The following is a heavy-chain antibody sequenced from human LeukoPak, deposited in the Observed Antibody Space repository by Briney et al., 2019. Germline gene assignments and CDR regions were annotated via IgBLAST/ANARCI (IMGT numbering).Heavy chain of an antibody. D-gene: IGHD3-10*01. CDR3: ARDLWFGEVRAFDI. CDR2: ISSSSSYI. V-gene: IGHV3-21*01. J-gene: IGHJ3*02. CDR1: GFTLSSYS. Sequence: GGSLRLSCAASGFTLSSYSMNWVRQAPGKGLEWVSSISSSSSYIYYANSVKGRFTISRDNAKNSLYLQMNSLRAEDTAVYYCARDLWFGEVRAFDIWGQGTMVTVSS.